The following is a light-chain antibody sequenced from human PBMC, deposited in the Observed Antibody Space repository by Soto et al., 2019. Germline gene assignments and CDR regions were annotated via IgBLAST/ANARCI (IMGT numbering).Light chain of an antibody. J-gene: IGKJ4*01. CDR3: QQYNDWPT. Sequence: IVLTQSPGTLSLSPGERATLSCRASQSVSSSYLAWYQQKPGQAPRLLILGASSRATGIPDRFSGSGSGTDFTLTISRLEPEDFAVYSCQQYNDWPTFGGGTKVDIK. CDR2: GAS. V-gene: IGKV3-20*01. CDR1: QSVSSSY.